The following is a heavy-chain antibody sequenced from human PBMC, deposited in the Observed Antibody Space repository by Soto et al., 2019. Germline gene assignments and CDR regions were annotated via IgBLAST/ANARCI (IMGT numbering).Heavy chain of an antibody. V-gene: IGHV3-7*01. J-gene: IGHJ4*02. CDR2: MNQDGSEK. D-gene: IGHD1-26*01. CDR3: ARDRVGTTRDKAPDF. Sequence: EVQLVESGGGLVQPGGSLRLSCAASGFTFSSYWMSWVRQTPGEGLEWVANMNQDGSEKYYVDSMKGRFTISRDNAKNSLYLQRNSLIAEDTAVYYCARDRVGTTRDKAPDFWGQGTLVTVSS. CDR1: GFTFSSYW.